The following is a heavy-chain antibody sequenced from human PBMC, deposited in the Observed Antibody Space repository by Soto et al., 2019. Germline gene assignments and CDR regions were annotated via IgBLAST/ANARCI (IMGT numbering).Heavy chain of an antibody. J-gene: IGHJ6*02. CDR1: GGTFSSYA. CDR3: ARSDCSSTSCYDRYYYYGMDV. Sequence: GASVKVSCKASGGTFSSYAISWVRQAPGQGLEWMGGIIPIFGTANYAQKFQGRVTITADESTSTAYMELSSLRSEDTAVYYCARSDCSSTSCYDRYYYYGMDVWGQGTTVTV. V-gene: IGHV1-69*13. D-gene: IGHD2-2*01. CDR2: IIPIFGTA.